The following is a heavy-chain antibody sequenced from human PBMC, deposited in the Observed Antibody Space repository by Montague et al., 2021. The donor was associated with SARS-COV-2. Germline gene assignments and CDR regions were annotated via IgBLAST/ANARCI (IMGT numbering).Heavy chain of an antibody. J-gene: IGHJ2*01. D-gene: IGHD5-18*01. CDR1: GGSINTGGYY. Sequence: TLSLTCSVSGGSINTGGYYWNWIRQSAVKGLEWIGRIYSSGSTNSRPSLKSRVTISLDTSKNQFSLWLSSVTAADTAVYYCARDPGYTSFTRWYFDLWGPGTLVTVSS. V-gene: IGHV4-61*02. CDR3: ARDPGYTSFTRWYFDL. CDR2: IYSSGST.